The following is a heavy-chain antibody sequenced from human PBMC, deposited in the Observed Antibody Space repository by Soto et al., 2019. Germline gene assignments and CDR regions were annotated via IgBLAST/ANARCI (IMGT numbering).Heavy chain of an antibody. D-gene: IGHD6-19*01. J-gene: IGHJ6*02. CDR3: ARVVVSRGQWPNKPYFYYGMDV. Sequence: SETLSLTCTVSGGSISSYYWRWIRQPPGKGLEWIGYIYYSGSTNYNPSLKSRVTISVDTSKNQFSLKLTSVTAADTAVYYCARVVVSRGQWPNKPYFYYGMDVWGLGTTVTVSS. V-gene: IGHV4-59*01. CDR1: GGSISSYY. CDR2: IYYSGST.